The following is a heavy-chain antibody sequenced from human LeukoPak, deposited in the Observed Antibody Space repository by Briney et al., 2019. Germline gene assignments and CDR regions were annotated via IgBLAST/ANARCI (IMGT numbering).Heavy chain of an antibody. CDR2: ISGSGGST. V-gene: IGHV3-23*01. J-gene: IGHJ3*02. CDR1: GFAFSSYA. CDR3: AKAGSSADDAFDI. Sequence: GGSLRLSCAASGFAFSSYAMSWVRQAPGKGLEWVSAISGSGGSTYYADSVKGRFTISRDNSKNTLYLQMNSLRAEDTAVYYCAKAGSSADDAFDIWGQGTMVTVSS. D-gene: IGHD2-2*01.